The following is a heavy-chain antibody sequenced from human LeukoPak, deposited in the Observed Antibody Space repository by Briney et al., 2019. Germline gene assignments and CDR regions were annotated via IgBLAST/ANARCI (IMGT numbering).Heavy chain of an antibody. CDR2: IYYSGST. CDR1: GVSISSGDYY. J-gene: IGHJ6*03. Sequence: LQTLSLTCTVSGVSISSGDYYWSWIRQPPGKGLEWIGYIYYSGSTYYNPSLKSRVTISVDTSKNQFSLKLSSVTAADTAVYYCARAYYDFWSGLNYYYYMDVWGKGTTVTVSS. CDR3: ARAYYDFWSGLNYYYYMDV. V-gene: IGHV4-30-4*08. D-gene: IGHD3-3*01.